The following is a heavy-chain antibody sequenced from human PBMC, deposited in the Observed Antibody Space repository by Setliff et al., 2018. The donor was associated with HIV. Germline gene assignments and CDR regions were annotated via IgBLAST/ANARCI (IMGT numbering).Heavy chain of an antibody. Sequence: ASVKVSCKASGYTLTSKGISWVRQAPGQGLEWMGWISPYNGDTRFAQSLQGRVTLTTDTSTNTAYMEMRTLRSDDTAVYYCAKTSPKDGYSSDFWGQGTPVTVSS. CDR1: GYTLTSKG. CDR3: AKTSPKDGYSSDF. V-gene: IGHV1-18*01. CDR2: ISPYNGDT. D-gene: IGHD4-4*01. J-gene: IGHJ4*02.